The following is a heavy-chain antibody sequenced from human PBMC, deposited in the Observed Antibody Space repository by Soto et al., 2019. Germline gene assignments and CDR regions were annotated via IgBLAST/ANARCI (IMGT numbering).Heavy chain of an antibody. CDR3: AKAVGPRAPSLRVFDC. Sequence: GGSLRLSCVASGFNFADYAMHWVRQAPGEGPEWVSIISGGGDSIYYADSVKGRFSISRDNSRNTVYLQMSSLRADDTAVYFCAKAVGPRAPSLRVFDCWGQGTLVTVSS. CDR2: ISGGGDSI. CDR1: GFNFADYA. V-gene: IGHV3-23*01. D-gene: IGHD1-26*01. J-gene: IGHJ4*02.